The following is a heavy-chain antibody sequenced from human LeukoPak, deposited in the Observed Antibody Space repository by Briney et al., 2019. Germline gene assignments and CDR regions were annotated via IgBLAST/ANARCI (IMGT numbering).Heavy chain of an antibody. CDR2: INTNTGNP. Sequence: GASVRVSCKASGYTFTSYAMNWMRQAPGQGLEWMGWINTNTGNPTYAQGFTGRFVFSLDTSVSTAYLQISSLKAEDTTVYYCARDLGRQGYSLDYWGQGTLVTVSS. CDR1: GYTFTSYA. D-gene: IGHD5-18*01. J-gene: IGHJ4*02. V-gene: IGHV7-4-1*02. CDR3: ARDLGRQGYSLDY.